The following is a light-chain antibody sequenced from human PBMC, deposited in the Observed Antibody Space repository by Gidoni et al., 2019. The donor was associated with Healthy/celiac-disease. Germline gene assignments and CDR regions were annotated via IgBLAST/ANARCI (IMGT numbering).Light chain of an antibody. Sequence: QLVLPQSPSASASLGASVKLTCTLSSGHSSYAIAWHQQQPEKGPRYLMKLNSDGSHSKGDGIPDRFSGSSSGAERYLTISSLQSEDEADYYCQTWGLVVFGGGTKLTVL. J-gene: IGLJ2*01. CDR2: LNSDGSH. CDR1: SGHSSYA. CDR3: QTWGLVV. V-gene: IGLV4-69*01.